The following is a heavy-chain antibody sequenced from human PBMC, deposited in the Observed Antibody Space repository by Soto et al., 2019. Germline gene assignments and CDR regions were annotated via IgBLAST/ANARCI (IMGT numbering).Heavy chain of an antibody. V-gene: IGHV1-18*01. J-gene: IGHJ4*02. CDR2: ISAYNGNT. D-gene: IGHD6-13*01. CDR1: GYTFTSYG. CDR3: AREASSSGHDY. Sequence: QVQLVQSGAEVKKPGASVKVSCKASGYTFTSYGISWVRQAPGQGLEWMGWISAYNGNTNYAQKLKGRVTMTTDTATSTANMELRSLRSDDTAVYSCAREASSSGHDYWGQGTLVTVSS.